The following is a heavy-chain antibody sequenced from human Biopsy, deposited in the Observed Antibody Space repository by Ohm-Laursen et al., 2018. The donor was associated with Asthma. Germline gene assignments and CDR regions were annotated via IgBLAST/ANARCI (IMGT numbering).Heavy chain of an antibody. V-gene: IGHV3-30*06. D-gene: IGHD6-19*01. CDR1: GFSFSNFA. J-gene: IGHJ4*02. CDR2: ISKDASTQ. CDR3: VREGVAGTHIED. Sequence: RSLRLSCTASGFSFSNFAIHWVRQAPGKGLEWVGVISKDASTQDYADSVKGRFTMARDNSKNTLDLQMNSLREEDTAVYYCVREGVAGTHIEDWGQGTLVTVSS.